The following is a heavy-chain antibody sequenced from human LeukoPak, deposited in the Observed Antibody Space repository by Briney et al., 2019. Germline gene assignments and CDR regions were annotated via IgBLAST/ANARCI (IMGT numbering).Heavy chain of an antibody. Sequence: GGSLRLSCAASGFTFSNYAMSWVRQAPGKGLEWVSVIYSGGTTYYADSVKGRFTISRDNSKNTLYLQMNSLRAEDTAVYYCATAPYYDILTGSQTDYWGQGTLVTVSS. V-gene: IGHV3-23*03. CDR2: IYSGGTT. D-gene: IGHD3-9*01. J-gene: IGHJ4*02. CDR1: GFTFSNYA. CDR3: ATAPYYDILTGSQTDY.